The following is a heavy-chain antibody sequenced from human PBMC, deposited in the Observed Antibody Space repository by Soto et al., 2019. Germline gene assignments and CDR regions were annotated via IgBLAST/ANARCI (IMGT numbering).Heavy chain of an antibody. CDR2: IWYDGSNK. V-gene: IGHV3-33*01. J-gene: IGHJ6*02. CDR1: GFTFSSYG. Sequence: QVQLVESGGGVVQPGRSLRLSCAASGFTFSSYGMHWVRQAPGKGLEWVAVIWYDGSNKYYADSVKGRFTISRDNSKNTLYLQMNSLRAEDTAVYYCARLEDFWSGRPFYYYYGMDVWGQGTTVTVSS. D-gene: IGHD3-3*01. CDR3: ARLEDFWSGRPFYYYYGMDV.